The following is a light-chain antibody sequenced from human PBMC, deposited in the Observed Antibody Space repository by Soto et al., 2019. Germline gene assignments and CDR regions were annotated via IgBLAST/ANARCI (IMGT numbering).Light chain of an antibody. CDR1: NSDVGSYNL. V-gene: IGLV2-23*02. CDR3: FSYAGDSVYV. CDR2: EVT. Sequence: LTQPASVSGSPRQSITISCTGTNSDVGSYNLVSWFQQHPGKAPELVVYEVTKRPSGVSDRFSGSKSGNTASLTISGLQAEDEADYYCFSYAGDSVYVFGTGTKVTVL. J-gene: IGLJ1*01.